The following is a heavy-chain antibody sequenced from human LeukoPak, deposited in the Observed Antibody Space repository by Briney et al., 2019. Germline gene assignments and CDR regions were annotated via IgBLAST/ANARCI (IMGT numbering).Heavy chain of an antibody. D-gene: IGHD3-22*01. Sequence: PGGSLRLSCAASGFTFSSYAMSWVRQAPGKGVEWVSGISGNGGITYYADSVRGRFTISRDNSKNTLYLQMNSLRAEDTAVYYCAKSSGPGRYYYHGMDVWGQGTTVTVSS. CDR2: ISGNGGIT. J-gene: IGHJ6*02. V-gene: IGHV3-23*01. CDR3: AKSSGPGRYYYHGMDV. CDR1: GFTFSSYA.